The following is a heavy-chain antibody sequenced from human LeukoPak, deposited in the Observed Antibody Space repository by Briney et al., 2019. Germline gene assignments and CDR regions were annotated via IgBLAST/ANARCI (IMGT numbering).Heavy chain of an antibody. CDR2: IYYSGST. D-gene: IGHD2-15*01. Sequence: SETLSLTCTVSGGSISSSSYYWGWIRQPPGKGLEWIGSIYYSGSTYYNPSLKSRVTISVDTSKNQFSLKLSSVTAADTAVYYCARDQVVVVVGATSDYWGQGTLVTVSS. V-gene: IGHV4-39*07. CDR1: GGSISSSSYY. J-gene: IGHJ4*02. CDR3: ARDQVVVVVGATSDY.